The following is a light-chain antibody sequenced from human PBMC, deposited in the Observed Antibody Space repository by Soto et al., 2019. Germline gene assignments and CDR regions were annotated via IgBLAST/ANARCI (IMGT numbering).Light chain of an antibody. Sequence: EIVMTQSPATLSVSPGERATLSCRASQIISNDLAWYQQKPGQAPRLLIYGASTRATGIPGRFSGSGSGTEFTLTISSLQSEDFAVYYCQQYNSWPPLTFGGETKVDIK. J-gene: IGKJ4*01. CDR3: QQYNSWPPLT. CDR2: GAS. V-gene: IGKV3-15*01. CDR1: QIISND.